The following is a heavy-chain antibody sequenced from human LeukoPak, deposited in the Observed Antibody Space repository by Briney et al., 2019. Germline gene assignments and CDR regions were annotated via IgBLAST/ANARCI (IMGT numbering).Heavy chain of an antibody. CDR3: ARDYARHYDSSGSPGAFDI. D-gene: IGHD3-22*01. CDR1: GYTLTSYY. CDR2: INPSGGST. J-gene: IGHJ3*02. V-gene: IGHV1-46*04. Sequence: ASVKISCKASGYTLTSYYMHWVRQAPGQGLEWMGIINPSGGSTSYAQKLQGRVTMTRDMSTSTVYMELSSLRSEDTAVYYCARDYARHYDSSGSPGAFDIWGQGTMVTVSS.